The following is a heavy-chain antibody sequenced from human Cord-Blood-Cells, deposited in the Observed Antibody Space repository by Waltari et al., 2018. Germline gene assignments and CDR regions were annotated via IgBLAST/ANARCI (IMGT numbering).Heavy chain of an antibody. D-gene: IGHD6-13*01. V-gene: IGHV2-26*01. Sequence: QVTLKESGPVLVKPTETLPLTCTVSGFSLRNARMAVSWIRQPPGKALEWLAHIFSNDEKSYSTSLKSRLTISKDTSKSQVVLTMTNMDPVDTATYYCARILSSSWYYFDYWGQGTLVTVSS. J-gene: IGHJ4*02. CDR3: ARILSSSWYYFDY. CDR1: GFSLRNARMA. CDR2: IFSNDEK.